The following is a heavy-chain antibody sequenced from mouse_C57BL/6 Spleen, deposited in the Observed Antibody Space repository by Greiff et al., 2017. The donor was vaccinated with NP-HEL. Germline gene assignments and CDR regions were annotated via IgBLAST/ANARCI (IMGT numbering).Heavy chain of an antibody. CDR2: IDPSDSYT. J-gene: IGHJ2*01. CDR3: ARAPITTVVGFDY. Sequence: VKLMESGAELVMPGASVKLSCKASGYTFTSYWMHWVKQRPGQGLEWIGEIDPSDSYTNYNQKFKGKSTLTVDKSSSTAYMQLSSLTSEDSAVYYCARAPITTVVGFDYWGQGTTLTVSS. V-gene: IGHV1-69*01. CDR1: GYTFTSYW. D-gene: IGHD1-1*01.